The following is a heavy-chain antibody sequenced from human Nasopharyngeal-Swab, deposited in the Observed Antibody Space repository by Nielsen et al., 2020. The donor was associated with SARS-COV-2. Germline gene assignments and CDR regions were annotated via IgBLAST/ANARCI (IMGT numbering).Heavy chain of an antibody. J-gene: IGHJ4*02. CDR3: ARRRPSWYCSSTSCSPEDY. Sequence: WVRQAPGQGLEWMGMINPGSGGTTYAQKFQGRVTMTRNTSISTAYMELSSLRSEDTAVHYCARRRPSWYCSSTSCSPEDYWGQGTLVTVSS. D-gene: IGHD2-2*01. CDR2: INPGSGGT. V-gene: IGHV1-46*01.